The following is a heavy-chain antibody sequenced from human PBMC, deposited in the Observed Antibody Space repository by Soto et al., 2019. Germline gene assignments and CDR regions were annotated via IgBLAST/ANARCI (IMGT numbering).Heavy chain of an antibody. J-gene: IGHJ5*02. CDR2: IIPIFGTA. D-gene: IGHD2-2*01. V-gene: IGHV1-69*13. Sequence: SVKVSCKASGGTFSSYAISWVRQAPGQGLEWMGGIIPIFGTANYAQKFQGRVTITADESTSTAYMELSSLRSEDTAMYYCARGYCTTTSCDPWFDPWGQGTRVTVSS. CDR3: ARGYCTTTSCDPWFDP. CDR1: GGTFSSYA.